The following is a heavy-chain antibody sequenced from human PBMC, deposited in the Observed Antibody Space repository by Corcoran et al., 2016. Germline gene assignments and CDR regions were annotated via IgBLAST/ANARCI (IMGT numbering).Heavy chain of an antibody. CDR2: IKPNSGGT. Sequence: QVQLVQSGAEVKKPGASVKVSCKASGYTFTGYYMHWVRQAPGQGLEWMGWIKPNSGGTNYAQKFQGRVTMTRDTTISTAYMELSRVRSNETAVYYCARDGCSSTSCSPAVFIGFDPWGQVTLVTVSS. CDR1: GYTFTGYY. J-gene: IGHJ5*02. V-gene: IGHV1-2*02. D-gene: IGHD2-2*01. CDR3: ARDGCSSTSCSPAVFIGFDP.